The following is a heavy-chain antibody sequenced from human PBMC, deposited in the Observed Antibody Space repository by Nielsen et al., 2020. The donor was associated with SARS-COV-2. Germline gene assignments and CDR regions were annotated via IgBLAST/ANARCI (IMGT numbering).Heavy chain of an antibody. J-gene: IGHJ4*02. Sequence: GESLKISCAASGFTVSSNYMSWVRQAPGKGLEWVSVIYSGGSTYYADSVKGRFTISRHNSKNTLYLQMNSLRAEDTAVYYCASPGAGGYFDYWGQGTLVTVSP. CDR3: ASPGAGGYFDY. CDR2: IYSGGST. D-gene: IGHD7-27*01. V-gene: IGHV3-53*04. CDR1: GFTVSSNY.